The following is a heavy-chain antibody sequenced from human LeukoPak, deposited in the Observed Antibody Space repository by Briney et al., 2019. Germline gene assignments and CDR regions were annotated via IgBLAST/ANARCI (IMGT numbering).Heavy chain of an antibody. J-gene: IGHJ4*02. CDR2: IYYSGST. CDR3: ARGFRYCSGGSCYQKGPFDY. CDR1: GGSFSSYY. D-gene: IGHD2-15*01. Sequence: PSETLSLTCTVSGGSFSSYYWTWIRQPQGQGLEWIGYIYYSGSTNYNPSLKSRVAISVETSKTHFSLKLTSVTAADTAVYYCARGFRYCSGGSCYQKGPFDYWGQGTLVTVSS. V-gene: IGHV4-59*01.